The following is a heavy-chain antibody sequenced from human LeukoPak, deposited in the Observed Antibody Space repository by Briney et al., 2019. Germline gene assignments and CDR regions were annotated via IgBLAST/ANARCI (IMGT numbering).Heavy chain of an antibody. J-gene: IGHJ4*02. V-gene: IGHV4-34*01. CDR3: ARGLIGVPSGFDY. Sequence: SETLPLTCAVYGGSFSGYYWSWIRQSPGKGLEWIGEINHSGSTNYNPSLKSRVTISVDTSKNQFSLKLSSVTAADTAVYYCARGLIGVPSGFDYRGQGTLVTVSS. CDR1: GGSFSGYY. D-gene: IGHD3-10*01. CDR2: INHSGST.